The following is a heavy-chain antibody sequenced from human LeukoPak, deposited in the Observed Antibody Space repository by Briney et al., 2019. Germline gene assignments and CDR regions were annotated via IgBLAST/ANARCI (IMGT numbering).Heavy chain of an antibody. CDR3: ARDCMVRGVINRACWFDP. CDR2: IYTSGST. D-gene: IGHD3-10*01. CDR1: GGSISSSSYY. Sequence: PSETLSLTCTVSGGSISSSSYYWSWIRQPAGKGLEWIGRIYTSGSTNYNPSLKSRVTMSVDTSKNQFSLKLSSVTAADTAVYYCARDCMVRGVINRACWFDPWGQGTLVTVSS. V-gene: IGHV4-61*02. J-gene: IGHJ5*02.